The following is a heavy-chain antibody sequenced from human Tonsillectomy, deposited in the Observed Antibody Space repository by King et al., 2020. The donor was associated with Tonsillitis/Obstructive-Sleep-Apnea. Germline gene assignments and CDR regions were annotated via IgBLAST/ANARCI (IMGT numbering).Heavy chain of an antibody. CDR2: IDPTDSYT. J-gene: IGHJ6*02. Sequence: EVQLVESGAEVKKPGESLRISCKGSGYSFTTYCITWVRQMPGKGLEWMGRIDPTDSYTNYSPSFQGHVSISADKSINTAYLQWSSLKASDTAMYYCARHTDGDYVSAAPEYYYYTMDVWGQGTTVTISS. CDR3: ARHTDGDYVSAAPEYYYYTMDV. V-gene: IGHV5-10-1*03. CDR1: GYSFTTYC. D-gene: IGHD4-17*01.